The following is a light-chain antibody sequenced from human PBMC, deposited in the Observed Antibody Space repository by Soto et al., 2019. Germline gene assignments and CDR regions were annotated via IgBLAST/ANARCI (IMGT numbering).Light chain of an antibody. CDR2: GAS. J-gene: IGKJ4*01. Sequence: EIVMTQSPATLSVSPGQRATLSCRASQSVGSNLAWYQQKSGQTPRHLIYGASTRATDIPSRFSGSGSGTEFSLTISRLQSEDFAVYYGQQYDNWPLTFGGGNKVEI. CDR3: QQYDNWPLT. CDR1: QSVGSN. V-gene: IGKV3-15*01.